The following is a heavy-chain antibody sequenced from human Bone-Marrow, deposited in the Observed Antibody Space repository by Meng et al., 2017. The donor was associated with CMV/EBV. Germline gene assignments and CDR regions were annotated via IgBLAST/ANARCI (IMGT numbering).Heavy chain of an antibody. Sequence: SETLSLTCAVYGGSFSGYYWSWIRQPPGKGLEWIGEINHSGSTNYNPSLKSRVTISVDTSKNQFSLKLSSVTAADTAVYYCASLSRAQGKDYWGQGPLVPVPS. CDR3: ASLSRAQGKDY. D-gene: IGHD4-23*01. J-gene: IGHJ4*02. CDR2: INHSGST. V-gene: IGHV4-34*01. CDR1: GGSFSGYY.